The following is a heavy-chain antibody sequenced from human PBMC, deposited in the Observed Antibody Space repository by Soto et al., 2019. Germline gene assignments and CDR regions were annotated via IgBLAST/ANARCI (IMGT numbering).Heavy chain of an antibody. CDR1: GVTFSSYA. CDR2: IIPIFGTA. Sequence: VQLLQSGAELKKPGSSVKVSCKASGVTFSSYAISWVRQAPGQGLEWMGGIIPIFGTANYAQKFQGRVTITADDSTSTDYMDRSSLRSEGTAVYYCASGGVGVMIVPRDWGQGTLGTVSS. D-gene: IGHD3-22*01. V-gene: IGHV1-69*01. J-gene: IGHJ4*02. CDR3: ASGGVGVMIVPRD.